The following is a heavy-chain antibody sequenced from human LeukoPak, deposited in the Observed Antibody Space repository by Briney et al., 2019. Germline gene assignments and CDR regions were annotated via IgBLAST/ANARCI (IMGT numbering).Heavy chain of an antibody. CDR2: INHSGST. V-gene: IGHV4-34*01. CDR1: GGSFSGYY. Sequence: SETLSLTCAVYGGSFSGYYWSWIRQPPGKGLEWIGEINHSGSTNYNPSLKSRVTISVDTSKNQFSLKLSSVTAADTAVYYCARNSGGTTVFSDPWGQGTLATVSS. J-gene: IGHJ5*02. D-gene: IGHD2-15*01. CDR3: ARNSGGTTVFSDP.